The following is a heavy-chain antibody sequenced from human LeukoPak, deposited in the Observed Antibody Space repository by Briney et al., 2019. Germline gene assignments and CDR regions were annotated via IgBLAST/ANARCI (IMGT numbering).Heavy chain of an antibody. CDR3: ARERYYYDSCFDY. CDR1: GYTFTGYY. Sequence: SVKVSCKASGYTFTGYYMHWVRQAPGQGLEWMGGIIPIFGTANYAQKFQGRVTITTDESTSTAYMELSSLRSEDTAVYYCARERYYYDSCFDYWGQGTLVTVSS. V-gene: IGHV1-69*05. CDR2: IIPIFGTA. J-gene: IGHJ4*02. D-gene: IGHD3-22*01.